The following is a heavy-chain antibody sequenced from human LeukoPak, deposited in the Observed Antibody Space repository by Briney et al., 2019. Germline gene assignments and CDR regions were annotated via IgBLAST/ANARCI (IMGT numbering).Heavy chain of an antibody. CDR3: ARHVMTTVPTDDAFDI. D-gene: IGHD4-17*01. J-gene: IGHJ3*02. CDR2: IYSGGST. CDR1: GFTFSSYN. Sequence: PGGSLRLSCAASGFTFSSYNMNWVRQAPGKGLEWVSVIYSGGSTYYADSVKGRFTISRDNSKNTLYLQMNSLRAEDTAVYYCARHVMTTVPTDDAFDIWGQGTMVTVSS. V-gene: IGHV3-66*04.